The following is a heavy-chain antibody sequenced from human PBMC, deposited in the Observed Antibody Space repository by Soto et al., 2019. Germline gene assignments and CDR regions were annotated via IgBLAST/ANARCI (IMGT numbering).Heavy chain of an antibody. CDR3: ARDVCGGSCYPDTSAFDI. J-gene: IGHJ3*02. V-gene: IGHV3-21*01. D-gene: IGHD2-15*01. Sequence: AGGSLRLSCAASGFTFSSYSMNWARQAPGKGLEWVSSISSSSSYIYYADSVKGRFTISRDNAKNSLYLQMNSLRAEDTAVYYCARDVCGGSCYPDTSAFDIWGQGTMVTVSS. CDR1: GFTFSSYS. CDR2: ISSSSSYI.